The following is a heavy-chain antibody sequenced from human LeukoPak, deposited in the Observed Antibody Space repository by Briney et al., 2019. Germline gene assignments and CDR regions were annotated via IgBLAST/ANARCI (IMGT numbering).Heavy chain of an antibody. Sequence: SQTLSLTCTVSCGSVSSGSYYWSWIRQPPGKGLEWIGFISYSGSTNYNPSLNSRVTISVDTSKNQFSLTVRSVTAADTAVYYCARDRTYGYFDYWGQGTLVSVSS. CDR2: ISYSGST. J-gene: IGHJ4*02. CDR1: CGSVSSGSYY. V-gene: IGHV4-61*01. D-gene: IGHD3-10*01. CDR3: ARDRTYGYFDY.